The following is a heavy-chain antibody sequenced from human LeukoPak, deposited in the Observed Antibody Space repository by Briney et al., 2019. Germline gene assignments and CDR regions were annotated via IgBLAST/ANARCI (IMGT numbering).Heavy chain of an antibody. Sequence: PGGSLRLSCVVSGFAFSSYEMNWVRQAPGKGLEWVSYISSSSSTIYYADSVKGRFTISRDDAKNSLYLQMNSLRDEDTAVYYCARDDFDILTGYQFDYWGQGTLVTVSS. J-gene: IGHJ4*02. CDR3: ARDDFDILTGYQFDY. CDR2: ISSSSSTI. D-gene: IGHD3-9*01. CDR1: GFAFSSYE. V-gene: IGHV3-48*03.